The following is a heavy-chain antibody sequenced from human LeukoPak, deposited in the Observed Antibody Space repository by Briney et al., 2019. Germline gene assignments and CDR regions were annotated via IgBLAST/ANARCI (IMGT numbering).Heavy chain of an antibody. D-gene: IGHD5-12*01. J-gene: IGHJ4*02. CDR3: ARDRSGSYSFDK. V-gene: IGHV3-74*01. CDR1: GFTFSRYW. CDR2: INGDGSFA. Sequence: TGGSLRLSCLASGFTFSRYWIHWVRQTPGKGLIWVARINGDGSFASYADSVKTRFSISRDNAKNMVFLQMSDLGVEDTAFYYCARDRSGSYSFDKWGQGTLVTVSS.